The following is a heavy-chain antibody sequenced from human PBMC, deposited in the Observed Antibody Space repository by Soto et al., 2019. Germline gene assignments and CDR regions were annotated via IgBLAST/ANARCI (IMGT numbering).Heavy chain of an antibody. V-gene: IGHV4-59*01. CDR1: GGSISSYY. CDR2: IYYSGST. J-gene: IGHJ4*02. Sequence: QVQLQESGPGLVKPSETLSLTCTVSGGSISSYYWSWIRQPPGKGLEWIGYIYYSGSTNYNPSLKSRVTISVDTSKNQFSLKLSSVTAADTAVYYCARVGYSYGGDYFDYWGQGTLVTVSS. CDR3: ARVGYSYGGDYFDY. D-gene: IGHD5-18*01.